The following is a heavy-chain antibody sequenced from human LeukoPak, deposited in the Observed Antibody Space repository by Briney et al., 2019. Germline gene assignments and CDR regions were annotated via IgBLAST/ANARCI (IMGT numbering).Heavy chain of an antibody. Sequence: SETLSLTCAVYGGSFSGYYWSWICQPPGKGLEWIGEINHSGSTNYNPSLKSRVSISVDTSKNQFSLKLSSVTAADTAVYYCASQGYYYGSGSYPFDYWGQGTLVTVSS. CDR3: ASQGYYYGSGSYPFDY. CDR2: INHSGST. D-gene: IGHD3-10*01. J-gene: IGHJ4*02. CDR1: GGSFSGYY. V-gene: IGHV4-34*01.